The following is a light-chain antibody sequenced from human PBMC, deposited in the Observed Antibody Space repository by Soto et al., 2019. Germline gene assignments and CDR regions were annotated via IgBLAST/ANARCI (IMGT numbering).Light chain of an antibody. V-gene: IGKV3-20*01. Sequence: EIVLTQSPATLSVPPGERATLSCRASQRVSSDLAWYQRKPGQAPRLLIYGASNRATGIPDRFSGSGSGTDFTLTISRLEPEDFAVYYCQQYGSSGTFGQGTKVGIK. CDR3: QQYGSSGT. CDR1: QRVSSD. CDR2: GAS. J-gene: IGKJ1*01.